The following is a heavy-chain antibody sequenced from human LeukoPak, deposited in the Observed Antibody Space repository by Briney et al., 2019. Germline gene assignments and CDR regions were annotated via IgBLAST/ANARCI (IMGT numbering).Heavy chain of an antibody. CDR2: IKQDGSGK. V-gene: IGHV3-7*01. J-gene: IGHJ4*02. D-gene: IGHD6-19*01. CDR3: AGSIAVADYFDY. Sequence: GGSLRLSCAASGFTFSSYWMSWARQAPGKGLEWVANIKQDGSGKYYVDSVKGRFTISRDNAKNSLYLQMNSLRAEDTAVYYCAGSIAVADYFDYWGQGTLVTVSS. CDR1: GFTFSSYW.